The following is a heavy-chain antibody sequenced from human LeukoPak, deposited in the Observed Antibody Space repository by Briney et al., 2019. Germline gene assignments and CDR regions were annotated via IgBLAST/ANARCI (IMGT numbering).Heavy chain of an antibody. V-gene: IGHV3-23*01. Sequence: PGGSLRLSCAASGFTFSTYAMSWVRQAPGKGLEWVSHFGGSGGTILYADSVKGRFTISRDNSKNTLYLQMNSLRAEDTAVYYCAREPSLVGATDDYWGQGTLVTVSS. CDR1: GFTFSTYA. CDR2: FGGSGGTI. D-gene: IGHD1-26*01. CDR3: AREPSLVGATDDY. J-gene: IGHJ4*02.